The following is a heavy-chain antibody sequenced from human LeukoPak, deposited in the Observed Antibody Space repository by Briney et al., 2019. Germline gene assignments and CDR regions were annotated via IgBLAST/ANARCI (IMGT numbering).Heavy chain of an antibody. J-gene: IGHJ5*02. CDR3: ARHHILAARSDWFDP. CDR1: GGSFSGYY. Sequence: PSGTLSLTCAVYGGSFSGYYWSWIRQPPGKGLEWIGEINHSGSTNYNPSLKSRVTISVDTSKNQFSLKLSSVTAADTAVYYCARHHILAARSDWFDPWGQGTLVTVSS. V-gene: IGHV4-34*01. CDR2: INHSGST. D-gene: IGHD6-6*01.